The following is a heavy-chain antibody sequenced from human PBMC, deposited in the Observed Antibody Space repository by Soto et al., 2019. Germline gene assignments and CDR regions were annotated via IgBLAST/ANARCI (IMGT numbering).Heavy chain of an antibody. V-gene: IGHV3-66*01. CDR2: IYSGGST. J-gene: IGHJ6*03. CDR1: GFIFSSYD. Sequence: GGSLRLSCAASGFIFSSYDVHWVRQAPGKGLEWVSVIYSGGSTYYAASVKGRFTISRDNSKNTLYLQMNSLRAEDTAVYYCARAIHDYGDYERFYYYYYMDVWGKGTTVTVS. D-gene: IGHD4-17*01. CDR3: ARAIHDYGDYERFYYYYYMDV.